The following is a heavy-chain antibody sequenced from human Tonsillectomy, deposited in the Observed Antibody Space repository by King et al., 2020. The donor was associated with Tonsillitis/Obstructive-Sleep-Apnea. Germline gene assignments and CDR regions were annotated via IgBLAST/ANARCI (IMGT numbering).Heavy chain of an antibody. J-gene: IGHJ3*02. V-gene: IGHV4-4*02. Sequence: QLQESGPGLVKPSGTLSLTCAVSGGSISRSNLWSGVRQPPGKGLEWIGKIYHSGSTDYNPSLTSRVTISVDKSKNHFSLRLSSVTAADTAVYYCARGYCSSPSCHGDDAFDIWGQGTMVTVSS. CDR3: ARGYCSSPSCHGDDAFDI. D-gene: IGHD2-2*01. CDR1: GGSISRSNL. CDR2: IYHSGST.